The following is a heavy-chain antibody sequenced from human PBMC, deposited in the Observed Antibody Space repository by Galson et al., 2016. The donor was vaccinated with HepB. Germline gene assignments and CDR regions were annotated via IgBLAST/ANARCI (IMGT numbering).Heavy chain of an antibody. CDR1: ISSSSYY. J-gene: IGHJ4*02. CDR3: ASVKWNRGY. V-gene: IGHV4-39*01. Sequence: ISSSSYYWGWIRQPPGKGLEWIGSVFSSGSTYYNPSLKSRVTISADTSMNQFSLRLTSLTAADTAVYYCASVKWNRGYWGQGTLVTVSS. CDR2: VFSSGST. D-gene: IGHD1-20*01.